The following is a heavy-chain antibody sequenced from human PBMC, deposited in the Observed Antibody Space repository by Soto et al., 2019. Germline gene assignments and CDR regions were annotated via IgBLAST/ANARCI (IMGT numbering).Heavy chain of an antibody. CDR3: ARSGYSFAWGY. V-gene: IGHV3-53*01. Sequence: EVQLVESGGGLIPPGGSLRLSCAASGFLVNSDYMTWVRQAPGKGLEWLSMINSDGSTLYAESVKGRFTISRENSKNRLDLKINSLRAEDTAMYYCARSGYSFAWGYWGQGTLVIVTS. D-gene: IGHD5-18*01. J-gene: IGHJ4*02. CDR2: INSDGST. CDR1: GFLVNSDY.